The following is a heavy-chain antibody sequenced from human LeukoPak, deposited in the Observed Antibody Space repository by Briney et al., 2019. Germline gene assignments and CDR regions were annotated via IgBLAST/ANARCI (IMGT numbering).Heavy chain of an antibody. V-gene: IGHV4-39*07. D-gene: IGHD4-11*01. Sequence: SETLSLTCTVSGGSISSSGHYWGWIRQPPGKGLEWIGSIYYSGSTYYNPSLKSRVTISVDTSKNQFSLKLSSVTAADTAVYYCASLDYSNLYYMDVWGKGTTVTVSS. J-gene: IGHJ6*03. CDR3: ASLDYSNLYYMDV. CDR2: IYYSGST. CDR1: GGSISSSGHY.